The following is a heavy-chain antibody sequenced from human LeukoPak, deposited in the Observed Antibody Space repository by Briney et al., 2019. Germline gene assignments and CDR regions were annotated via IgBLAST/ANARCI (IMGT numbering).Heavy chain of an antibody. Sequence: GESLQISCKGSGYSFTSYWIGWVRQMPGKGLEWMGIIYPGDSDTRYSPSFQGQVTISADKSISTAYLQWSSLKASDTAMYYCARPGVLWFGDHDGMDVWGQGTTVTVSS. CDR1: GYSFTSYW. J-gene: IGHJ6*02. CDR2: IYPGDSDT. V-gene: IGHV5-51*01. CDR3: ARPGVLWFGDHDGMDV. D-gene: IGHD3-10*01.